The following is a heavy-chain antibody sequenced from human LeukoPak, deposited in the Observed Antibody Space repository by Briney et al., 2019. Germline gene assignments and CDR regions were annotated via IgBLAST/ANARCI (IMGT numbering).Heavy chain of an antibody. CDR3: APLGVTTWLDY. CDR1: GFTLSSYA. V-gene: IGHV3-23*01. D-gene: IGHD4-17*01. J-gene: IGHJ4*02. CDR2: ISGRGGST. Sequence: PGGTLRLSCAASGFTLSSYAMSGVRQAPAKGLEGVAAISGRGGSTYYADSVKGRFTISRDNSKNTLYLQMNSLRAEDTAVYYCAPLGVTTWLDYWGQGTLVTVSS.